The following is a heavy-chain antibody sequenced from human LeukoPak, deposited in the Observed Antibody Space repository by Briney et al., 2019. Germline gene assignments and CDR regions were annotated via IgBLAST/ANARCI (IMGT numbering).Heavy chain of an antibody. CDR2: ISSSSSTI. CDR1: GISFSTYA. J-gene: IGHJ4*02. V-gene: IGHV3-48*02. Sequence: GGSLRLSCAASGISFSTYAMSWVRQAPGKGLEWVSYISSSSSTIYYADSVKGRFTISRDNAKNSLYLQMNSLRDEDTAVYYCARVRYGSGSWYFDYWGQGTLVTVSS. CDR3: ARVRYGSGSWYFDY. D-gene: IGHD3-10*01.